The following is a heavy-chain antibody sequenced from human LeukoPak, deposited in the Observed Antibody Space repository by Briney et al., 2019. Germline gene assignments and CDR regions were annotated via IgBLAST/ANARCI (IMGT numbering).Heavy chain of an antibody. D-gene: IGHD3-10*01. CDR1: GYSISSGYY. CDR3: ARDLVLDYGSGSTRGYGMDV. Sequence: KPSETLSLTCAVSGYSISSGYYWGWIRQPPGKGLEWIGSIYHSGSTYYNPSLKSRVTISVDTSKNQFSLKLSSVTAADTAVYYCARDLVLDYGSGSTRGYGMDVWGKGTTVTVSS. V-gene: IGHV4-38-2*02. J-gene: IGHJ6*04. CDR2: IYHSGST.